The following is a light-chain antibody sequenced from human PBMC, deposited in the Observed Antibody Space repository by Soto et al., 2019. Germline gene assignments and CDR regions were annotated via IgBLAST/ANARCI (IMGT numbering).Light chain of an antibody. CDR1: QSISSW. Sequence: DIQMTQSPSTLSASVGDRVTITCRASQSISSWLAWYQQKPGKAPKLLIYKASSLESGVPSRFSGSGYGTEFTLTISSLQTDDFASYYCQQYNSYSWTFGHGTKVEIK. CDR3: QQYNSYSWT. CDR2: KAS. V-gene: IGKV1-5*03. J-gene: IGKJ1*01.